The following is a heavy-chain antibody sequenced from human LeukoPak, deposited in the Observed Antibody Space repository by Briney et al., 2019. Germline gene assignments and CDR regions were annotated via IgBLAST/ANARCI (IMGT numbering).Heavy chain of an antibody. CDR2: INHSGST. CDR3: ARYLPYWYFDL. J-gene: IGHJ2*01. Sequence: SETLSLTYAVYGGYFSGYYWSGIRQPPGKALEWIGEINHSGSTNYNPSLKSRVTISVDTSKNQFSLKLSSVTAADTAVYYCARYLPYWYFDLWGRGTLVTVSS. CDR1: GGYFSGYY. D-gene: IGHD2/OR15-2a*01. V-gene: IGHV4-34*01.